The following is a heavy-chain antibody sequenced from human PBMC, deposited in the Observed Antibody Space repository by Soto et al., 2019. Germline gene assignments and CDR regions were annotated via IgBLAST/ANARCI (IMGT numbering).Heavy chain of an antibody. CDR1: GFTFSSYE. CDR2: ISSSGSTI. J-gene: IGHJ5*02. CDR3: ERDTIAARGTNWFDP. V-gene: IGHV3-48*03. D-gene: IGHD6-6*01. Sequence: GSLGLPCAASGFTFSSYEMNWVRQAPGKGLEWVSYISSSGSTIYYADSVKGRFTISRDNAKNSLYLQMNSLRAEDTAVYYCERDTIAARGTNWFDPWGQGTLVTVYS.